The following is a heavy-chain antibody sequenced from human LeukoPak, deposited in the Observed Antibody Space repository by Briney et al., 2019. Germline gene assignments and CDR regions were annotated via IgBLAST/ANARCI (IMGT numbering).Heavy chain of an antibody. V-gene: IGHV3-48*04. J-gene: IGHJ4*02. CDR1: GFTFSSYN. CDR2: ISPSSTGI. D-gene: IGHD1-7*01. CDR3: ARMNYVSSGWGAPFDD. Sequence: GGSLRLSCAASGFTFSSYNMNWVRQAPGKGLEWVSYISPSSTGIDYAASVRGRFTISRDNAKSSLYLQVNSLRAEDTAVYYCARMNYVSSGWGAPFDDWGQGTLVTVSS.